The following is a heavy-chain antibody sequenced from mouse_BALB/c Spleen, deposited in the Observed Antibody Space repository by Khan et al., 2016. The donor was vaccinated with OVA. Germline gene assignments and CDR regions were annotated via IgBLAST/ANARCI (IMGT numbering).Heavy chain of an antibody. D-gene: IGHD2-1*01. J-gene: IGHJ3*01. V-gene: IGHV9-3-1*01. Sequence: QIQLVQSGPELKKPGETVKISCKASGYTLTNYGMNWVKQAPGKGLKWMGWINTYTGEPTYAEDFKGRIDFSLETSASTAYLQINNLNNEDTSTYFYSRSNGNYWFAYWGQGTLVTVSA. CDR1: GYTLTNYG. CDR3: SRSNGNYWFAY. CDR2: INTYTGEP.